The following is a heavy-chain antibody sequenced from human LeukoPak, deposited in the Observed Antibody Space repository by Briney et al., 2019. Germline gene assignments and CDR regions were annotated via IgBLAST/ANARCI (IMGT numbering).Heavy chain of an antibody. J-gene: IGHJ6*02. D-gene: IGHD3-3*01. CDR2: IYYSGST. V-gene: IGHV4-59*01. Sequence: SETLSLTCTVSGGSMSDYHWSWIRQPPGKGLEWIGYIYYSGSTNYNPSLKSRVTISVDTSKNQFSLKLSSVTAADTAVYYCASYDFWSGYPPGYYYYGMDVWGQGTTVTVSS. CDR1: GGSMSDYH. CDR3: ASYDFWSGYPPGYYYYGMDV.